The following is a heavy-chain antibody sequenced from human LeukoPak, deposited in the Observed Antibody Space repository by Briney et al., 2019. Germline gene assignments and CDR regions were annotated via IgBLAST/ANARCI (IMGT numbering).Heavy chain of an antibody. CDR2: IYYSGST. Sequence: SETLSLTCTVSGGSISSSSYYWGWIRQPPGKGLEWIGSIYYSGSTYYNPSLKSRVTISVDTSKNQFSLKLSSVTAADTAVYYCARPGSSGWYQNDYWGQGTLVTVSS. J-gene: IGHJ4*02. D-gene: IGHD6-19*01. CDR3: ARPGSSGWYQNDY. CDR1: GGSISSSSYY. V-gene: IGHV4-39*01.